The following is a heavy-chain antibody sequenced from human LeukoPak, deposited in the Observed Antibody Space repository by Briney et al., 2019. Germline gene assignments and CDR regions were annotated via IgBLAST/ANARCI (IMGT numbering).Heavy chain of an antibody. V-gene: IGHV3-23*01. Sequence: GGSLRLSCAASRFTFNSYAMSWVRQAPGKGLEWVSDINASGSRTYYADSVKGRFTISRDNSKNTVYLQMNSLRAEDTAVYYCAKDRDFWSGYFRSWGQGTLVSVSS. D-gene: IGHD3-3*01. CDR3: AKDRDFWSGYFRS. CDR2: INASGSRT. CDR1: RFTFNSYA. J-gene: IGHJ4*02.